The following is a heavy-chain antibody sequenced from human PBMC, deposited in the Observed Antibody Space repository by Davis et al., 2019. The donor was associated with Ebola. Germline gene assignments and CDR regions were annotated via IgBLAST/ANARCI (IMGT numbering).Heavy chain of an antibody. CDR1: GGTFSSYA. J-gene: IGHJ6*02. CDR2: IIPILGIA. CDR3: ARDIPYDFWSGYSLNGMDV. V-gene: IGHV1-69*04. Sequence: AASVKVSCKASGGTFSSYAISWVRQAPGQGLEWMGRIIPILGIANYAQKFQGRVTITADKSTSTAYMELSSLRSEDTAVYYCARDIPYDFWSGYSLNGMDVWGQGTTVTVSS. D-gene: IGHD3-3*01.